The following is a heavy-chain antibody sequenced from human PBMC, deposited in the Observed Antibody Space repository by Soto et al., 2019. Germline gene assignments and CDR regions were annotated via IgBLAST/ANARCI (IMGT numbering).Heavy chain of an antibody. CDR3: ARVGGRGWPLGL. D-gene: IGHD6-19*01. Sequence: ASVKVSCKASGYIFTSYANHWVRQAPGQRLEWMGWINAGNGNTKYSQKFQGRVTISRDTSASTVYMELSSLRSEDTAVYYCARVGGRGWPLGLWGQGTLVTVS. J-gene: IGHJ5*02. CDR1: GYIFTSYA. V-gene: IGHV1-3*01. CDR2: INAGNGNT.